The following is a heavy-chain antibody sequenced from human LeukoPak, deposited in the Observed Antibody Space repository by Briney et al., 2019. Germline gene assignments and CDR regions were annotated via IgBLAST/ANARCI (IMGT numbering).Heavy chain of an antibody. CDR2: VVPVLGRS. V-gene: IGHV1-69*10. CDR3: AFPSLAYGTYDVDF. J-gene: IGHJ4*02. CDR1: GGTFAAYD. Sequence: GASVKVSCKTSGGTFAAYDFAWVRQAPGQGLEWIGRVVPVLGRSDYAQRFRGRVRISADKSTTTAYMELRDLTPDDTVVYYCAFPSLAYGTYDVDFWGQGTLVTVSS. D-gene: IGHD1-26*01.